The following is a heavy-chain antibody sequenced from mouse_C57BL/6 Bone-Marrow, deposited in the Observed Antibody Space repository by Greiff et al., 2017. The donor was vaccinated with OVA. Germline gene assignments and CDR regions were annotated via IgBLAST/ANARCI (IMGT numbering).Heavy chain of an antibody. D-gene: IGHD2-3*01. CDR2: IDPSDSYT. CDR1: GYTFTSYW. CDR3: ARDGLDY. Sequence: VQLQQSGAELVMPGASVKLSCKASGYTFTSYWMHWVKQRPGQGLEWIGEIDPSDSYTNYNQKFKGKSTLTVDKSSSTAYMQLSSLTSEDSAVYYCARDGLDYWGQGTTLTVSS. V-gene: IGHV1-69*01. J-gene: IGHJ2*01.